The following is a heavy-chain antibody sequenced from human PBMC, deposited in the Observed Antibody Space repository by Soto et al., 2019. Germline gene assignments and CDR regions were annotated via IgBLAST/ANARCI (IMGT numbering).Heavy chain of an antibody. CDR2: IKSDGSST. Sequence: EVQLVESGGGLVQPGGSLRLSCAASGFTVSSYWMHWVRQAPGKGLVWVSRIKSDGSSTRYADSVKGRFTISRDTAKKTLYLQMTSLRAQATAVYYCARDSCSGGSCSYFGPDYWGQGTLVTVSS. CDR3: ARDSCSGGSCSYFGPDY. J-gene: IGHJ4*02. CDR1: GFTVSSYW. V-gene: IGHV3-74*01. D-gene: IGHD2-15*01.